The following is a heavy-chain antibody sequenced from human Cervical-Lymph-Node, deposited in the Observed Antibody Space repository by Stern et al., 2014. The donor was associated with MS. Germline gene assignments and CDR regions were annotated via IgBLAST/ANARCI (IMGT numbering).Heavy chain of an antibody. CDR2: ISYDGSNK. V-gene: IGHV3-30-3*01. D-gene: IGHD6-19*01. CDR1: GFTFSSYA. J-gene: IGHJ5*02. Sequence: VQLVESGGGVVQPGRSLRLSCAASGFTFSSYAMHWVRQAPGKGLEWVAVISYDGSNKYYADSVKGRFTISRDNSKNTLYLQMNSLRAEDTAVYYCARTSGIAVAGTGFDPWGQGTLVTVSS. CDR3: ARTSGIAVAGTGFDP.